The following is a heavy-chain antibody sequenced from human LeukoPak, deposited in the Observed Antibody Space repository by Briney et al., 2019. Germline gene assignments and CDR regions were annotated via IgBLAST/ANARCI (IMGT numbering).Heavy chain of an antibody. CDR3: VRGRGSLDI. D-gene: IGHD1-1*01. J-gene: IGHJ3*02. CDR1: GFTFSNTW. Sequence: GGSERLSCAASGFTFSNTWMSWVRQAPGTGLEWVANIKQDGSDKYYVDAVKGRFTISRDNAKNSLYLEMNSLRAEDTAMYYCVRGRGSLDIWGQGTTASVSS. CDR2: IKQDGSDK. V-gene: IGHV3-7*05.